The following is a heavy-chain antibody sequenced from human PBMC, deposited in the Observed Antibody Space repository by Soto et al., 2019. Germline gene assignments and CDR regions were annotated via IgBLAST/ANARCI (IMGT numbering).Heavy chain of an antibody. D-gene: IGHD3-22*01. V-gene: IGHV4-34*09. Sequence: SETLSLTCAVYGGSFSGYYWSWIRQPPGKGLEWIGEINHSGSTNYNPSLKSRVTISVDTSKNQFSLKLSSVTAADTAVYYCARVAADYYDSSGLAFIWGQGTMVTVSS. J-gene: IGHJ3*02. CDR2: INHSGST. CDR1: GGSFSGYY. CDR3: ARVAADYYDSSGLAFI.